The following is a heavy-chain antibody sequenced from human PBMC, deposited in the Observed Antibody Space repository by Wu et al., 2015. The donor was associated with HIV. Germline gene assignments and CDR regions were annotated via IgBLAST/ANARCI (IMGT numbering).Heavy chain of an antibody. Sequence: QVHLVQSGAEVKKPGASVKVSCKASGNTFTGYYMHWVRQAPGQGLEWMGVINPRGGSTSFAQKFQGRVTMTSDTSTSTVYMELSSLRFEDTAAYYCARESSGLDYWGQGNTGHRLL. J-gene: IGHJ4*02. CDR3: ARESSGLDY. D-gene: IGHD3-22*01. CDR2: INPRGGST. V-gene: IGHV1-46*01. CDR1: GNTFTGYY.